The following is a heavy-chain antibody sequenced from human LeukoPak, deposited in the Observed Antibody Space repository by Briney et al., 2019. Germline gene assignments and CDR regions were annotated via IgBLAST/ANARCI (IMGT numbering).Heavy chain of an antibody. Sequence: SETLSLTCAVYGGSFSGYYWSWIRQPPGKGLEWIGEINHSGSTNYNPSLKSRVTISVDTSKNQFSLKLSSVTAAGTAVYYCARGGALGLYYFDYWGQGTLVTVSS. V-gene: IGHV4-34*01. D-gene: IGHD3-10*01. CDR1: GGSFSGYY. CDR2: INHSGST. J-gene: IGHJ4*02. CDR3: ARGGALGLYYFDY.